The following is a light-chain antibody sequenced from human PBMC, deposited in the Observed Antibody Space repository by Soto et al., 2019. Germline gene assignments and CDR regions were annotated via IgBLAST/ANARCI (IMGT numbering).Light chain of an antibody. Sequence: LTQPASVSGSPGQSITISCTGTSRDVGGYNYVSWYQKHPGRAPQLLVHDVSTRPSGVSYRFSGSKSGNTAFLTISGLQAEDEADYYCISYTTSSLYVFGTGTKVTVL. V-gene: IGLV2-14*01. CDR2: DVS. J-gene: IGLJ1*01. CDR1: SRDVGGYNY. CDR3: ISYTTSSLYV.